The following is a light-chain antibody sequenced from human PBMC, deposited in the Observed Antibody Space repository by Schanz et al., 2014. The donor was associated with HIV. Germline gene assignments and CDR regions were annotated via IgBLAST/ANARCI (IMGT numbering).Light chain of an antibody. Sequence: EIVLTQSPGTVALSPGDRITLTCRASQSVSTTSLAWYLHKPGQSPRLLIYGASFRAAGIPDRFSGSGAGTYFTLTISRLEPEDFGVYYCQQYGSFFSFGGGTKVEIK. CDR2: GAS. J-gene: IGKJ4*01. CDR3: QQYGSFFS. V-gene: IGKV3-20*01. CDR1: QSVSTTS.